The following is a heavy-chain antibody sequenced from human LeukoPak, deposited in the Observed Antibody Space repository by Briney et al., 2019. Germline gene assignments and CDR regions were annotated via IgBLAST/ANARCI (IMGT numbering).Heavy chain of an antibody. CDR1: GVSISSGGYY. D-gene: IGHD2-15*01. V-gene: IGHV4-31*03. CDR2: IYYSGST. Sequence: PSETLSLTCTVSGVSISSGGYYWSWIRQHPGKGLEWIGYIYYSGSTYYNPSLKSRVTISVDTSKNQFSLKLSSVTAADTAVYYCAKGYCSGGSCYSVDYWGQGTLVTVSS. J-gene: IGHJ4*02. CDR3: AKGYCSGGSCYSVDY.